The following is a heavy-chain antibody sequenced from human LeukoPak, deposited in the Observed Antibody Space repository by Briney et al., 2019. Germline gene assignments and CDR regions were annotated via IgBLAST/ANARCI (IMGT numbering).Heavy chain of an antibody. J-gene: IGHJ4*02. D-gene: IGHD5-18*01. CDR2: INWNGGST. V-gene: IGHV3-20*04. CDR3: ARGYSYGYYDYFDY. CDR1: GFTFDDYG. Sequence: GGSLRLSCAASGFTFDDYGMSWVRQAPGKGLEWVSGINWNGGSTGYADSVKGRFTISRDNAKNSLYLQMNSLRAEDTALYYCARGYSYGYYDYFDYWGQGTLVTVSS.